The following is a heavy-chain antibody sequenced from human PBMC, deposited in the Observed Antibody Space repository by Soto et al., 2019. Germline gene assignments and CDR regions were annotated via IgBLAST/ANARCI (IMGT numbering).Heavy chain of an antibody. CDR1: GYTFTSYD. J-gene: IGHJ4*02. Sequence: ASVKVSCKASGYTFTSYDINWVRRATGQGLEWMGWMNPNSGNTGYAQKLQGRVTMTRNTSISTAYMELSRLRSDDTAVYYCASSVYSSGWRLDYWGQGTLVTVSS. D-gene: IGHD6-19*01. CDR2: MNPNSGNT. V-gene: IGHV1-8*01. CDR3: ASSVYSSGWRLDY.